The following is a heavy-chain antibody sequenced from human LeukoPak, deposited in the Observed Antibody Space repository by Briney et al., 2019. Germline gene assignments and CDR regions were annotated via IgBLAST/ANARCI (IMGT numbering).Heavy chain of an antibody. J-gene: IGHJ6*03. CDR3: ARGAGLPLTRYMDV. V-gene: IGHV1-8*01. CDR2: MNPNSGNT. CDR1: GYTFTSYD. Sequence: ASVKVSCKASGYTFTSYDINWVRQATGQGLEWRGWMNPNSGNTGYAQKFQGRVTMTRNTSISTAYMELSSLRSEDTAVYYCARGAGLPLTRYMDVWGKGTTVTVSS. D-gene: IGHD5-12*01.